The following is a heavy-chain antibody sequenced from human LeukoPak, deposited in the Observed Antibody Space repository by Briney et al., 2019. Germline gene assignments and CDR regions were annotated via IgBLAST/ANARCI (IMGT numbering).Heavy chain of an antibody. CDR2: IYSGGST. Sequence: GGSLRLSCAASGFTFSSYEMNWVRQAPGKGLEWVSVIYSGGSTYYADSVKGRFTISRDNSKNTLYLQMNNLRAEDTAVYYCARGRPVGASTVEDYWGQGTLVTVSP. J-gene: IGHJ4*02. D-gene: IGHD1-26*01. V-gene: IGHV3-66*01. CDR3: ARGRPVGASTVEDY. CDR1: GFTFSSYE.